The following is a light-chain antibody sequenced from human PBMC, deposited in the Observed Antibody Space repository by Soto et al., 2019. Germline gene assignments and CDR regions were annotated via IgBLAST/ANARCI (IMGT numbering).Light chain of an antibody. CDR3: QSVDSSGAFHV. V-gene: IGLV3-25*02. CDR1: AMPEQY. Sequence: SYELTQPPSVSVSPGQTARITCSGEAMPEQYGYWYQQKPGQAPRLGIYKNSERPSGIPERFSGSSSGTTVTLTISGVQAEDEADYYCQSVDSSGAFHVFGTGTKVTVL. J-gene: IGLJ1*01. CDR2: KNS.